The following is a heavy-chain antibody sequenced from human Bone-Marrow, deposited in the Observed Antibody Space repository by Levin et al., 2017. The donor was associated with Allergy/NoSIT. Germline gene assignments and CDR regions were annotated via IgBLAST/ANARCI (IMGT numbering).Heavy chain of an antibody. CDR2: ISYDGSNK. J-gene: IGHJ6*02. D-gene: IGHD4-11*01. Sequence: GGSLRLSCAASGFTFSSYGMHWVRQAPGKGLEWVAVISYDGSNKYYADSVKGRFTISRDNSKNTLYLQMNSLRAEDTAVYYCAKGGIGNTVTTKGPYYYGMDVWGQGTTVTVSS. V-gene: IGHV3-30*18. CDR1: GFTFSSYG. CDR3: AKGGIGNTVTTKGPYYYGMDV.